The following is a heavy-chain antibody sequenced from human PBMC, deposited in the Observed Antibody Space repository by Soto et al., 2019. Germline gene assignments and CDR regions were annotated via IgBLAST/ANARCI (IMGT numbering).Heavy chain of an antibody. D-gene: IGHD3-3*01. V-gene: IGHV5-51*01. Sequence: PGESLKISCKGSGYNFAGYWIAWVRQMPGKGLELMGIIYPSDSDTRYRPSFQGQVTISADKSISSAYLQWSSLRASDTAMYYCASGGVSTRSFYYRGQGPPVTVSS. CDR1: GYNFAGYW. CDR3: ASGGVSTRSFYY. CDR2: IYPSDSDT. J-gene: IGHJ4*02.